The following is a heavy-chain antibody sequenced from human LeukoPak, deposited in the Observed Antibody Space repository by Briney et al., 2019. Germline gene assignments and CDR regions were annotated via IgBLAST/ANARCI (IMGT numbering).Heavy chain of an antibody. V-gene: IGHV3-7*01. CDR1: GFTFSGHW. D-gene: IGHD1-14*01. Sequence: GGSLRLSCAASGFTFSGHWMSWVRQAPGKGLEWVANINQGGSDKYYVDSVKGRFTMSRDNANNLMYLQMNSLRGEDTAVYYCTRDRSRAEDDWGQGTLVTVSS. CDR3: TRDRSRAEDD. CDR2: INQGGSDK. J-gene: IGHJ4*02.